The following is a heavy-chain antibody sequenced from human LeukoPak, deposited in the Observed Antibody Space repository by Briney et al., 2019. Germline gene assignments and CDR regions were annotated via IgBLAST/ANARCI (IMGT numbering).Heavy chain of an antibody. Sequence: ASVKVSCKASGYTFISYPMHWVRQAPGQRLEWMGWIDTGNGNTKYSQKFQDRVTITRDTSANTAYMELSSLRSEDTAVYFCARVGGSWPFDYWGQGPLVTVSS. CDR2: IDTGNGNT. CDR3: ARVGGSWPFDY. D-gene: IGHD6-13*01. CDR1: GYTFISYP. J-gene: IGHJ4*02. V-gene: IGHV1-3*04.